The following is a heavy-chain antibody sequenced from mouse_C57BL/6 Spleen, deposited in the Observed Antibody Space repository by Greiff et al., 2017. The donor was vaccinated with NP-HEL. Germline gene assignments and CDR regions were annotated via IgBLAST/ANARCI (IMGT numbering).Heavy chain of an antibody. Sequence: QVQLQQPGAELVRPGSSVKLSCKASGYTFTSYWMHWVKQRPIQGLEWIGNIDPSDSETHYNQKFKDKATLTVDKSSSTAYMQLISLTSEDSAVYYCARGGYYGSSSYWYFDVWGTGTTVTVSS. CDR2: IDPSDSET. CDR1: GYTFTSYW. V-gene: IGHV1-52*01. CDR3: ARGGYYGSSSYWYFDV. J-gene: IGHJ1*03. D-gene: IGHD1-1*01.